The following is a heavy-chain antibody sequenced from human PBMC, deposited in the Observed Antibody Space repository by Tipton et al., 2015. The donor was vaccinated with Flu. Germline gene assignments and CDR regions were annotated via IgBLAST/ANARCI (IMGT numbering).Heavy chain of an antibody. V-gene: IGHV4-39*01. CDR1: SGSIRSTNYF. J-gene: IGHJ4*02. D-gene: IGHD3-10*02. Sequence: TLSLTCTVSSGSIRSTNYFCAWIRQPPGKRLELIGSVYPSGTTYYNPSLKSRVTISVDTSVDTSKKQFSLKLRSVTAADTAVYYCARLSYYDVDLKNFYFDYWGQGTLVTVSS. CDR2: VYPSGTT. CDR3: ARLSYYDVDLKNFYFDY.